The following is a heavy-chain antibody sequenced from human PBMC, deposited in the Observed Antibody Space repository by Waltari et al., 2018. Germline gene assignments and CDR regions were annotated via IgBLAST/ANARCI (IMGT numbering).Heavy chain of an antibody. CDR3: ARESRAARIDS. V-gene: IGHV4-4*07. CDR2: VYRSGTT. J-gene: IGHJ4*02. CDR1: GASTSNVY. Sequence: QVQLPESGPGLVKPSETLSLPCIVSGASTSNVYWTWIRQPAGKGLEWIGRVYRSGTTTYSPSLRSRATLSLDTSKNQFSLNLTSVIAADTAVYYCARESRAARIDSWGQGILVTVAS. D-gene: IGHD6-13*01.